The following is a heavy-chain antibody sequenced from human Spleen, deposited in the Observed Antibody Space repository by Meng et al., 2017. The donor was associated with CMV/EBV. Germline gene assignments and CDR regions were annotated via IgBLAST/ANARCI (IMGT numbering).Heavy chain of an antibody. D-gene: IGHD1-26*01. CDR3: ARDREVGATLGLFDY. J-gene: IGHJ4*02. CDR2: IYYSGST. CDR1: GGSISSSSYY. V-gene: IGHV4-39*07. Sequence: GGSISSSSYYSGWIRQPPGKGLEWIGSIYYSGSTYYNPSLKSRVTISVDTSKNQFSLKLSSVTAADTAVYYCARDREVGATLGLFDYWGQGTLVTVSS.